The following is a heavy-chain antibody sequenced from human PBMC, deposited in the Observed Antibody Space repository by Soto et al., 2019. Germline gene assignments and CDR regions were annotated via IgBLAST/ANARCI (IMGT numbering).Heavy chain of an antibody. V-gene: IGHV3-33*01. D-gene: IGHD2-21*02. J-gene: IGHJ4*02. Sequence: QHGGSLRLSCAASGFTFSSYGMHWVRQDPGKGLEWVAVIWYDGSNKYYADSVKGRFTISRDNSKNTLYLQMNSLRAEDTAVYYCARSWPYCGGDCYYFDYWGQGILVTVSS. CDR1: GFTFSSYG. CDR2: IWYDGSNK. CDR3: ARSWPYCGGDCYYFDY.